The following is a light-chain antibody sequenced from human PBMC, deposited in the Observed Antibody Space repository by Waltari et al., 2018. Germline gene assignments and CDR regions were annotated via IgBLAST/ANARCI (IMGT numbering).Light chain of an antibody. CDR1: SSDIGHYNF. CDR2: EVR. CDR3: SSYTSSTSLV. J-gene: IGLJ2*01. V-gene: IGLV2-14*01. Sequence: QSALTQPASVSGSPGQSITISCTAASSDIGHYNFVSWYQQHPGKAPNLLIFEVRNRPPGVSDRFSGSKSANTASLTISGLQAEDEAHYYCSSYTSSTSLVFGGGTKVTVL.